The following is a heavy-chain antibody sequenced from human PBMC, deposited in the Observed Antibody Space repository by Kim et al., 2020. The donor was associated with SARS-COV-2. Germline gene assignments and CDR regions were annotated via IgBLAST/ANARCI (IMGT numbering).Heavy chain of an antibody. CDR1: GFTFSTYG. CDR2: IWYDGSNK. J-gene: IGHJ6*03. CDR3: GRARGSYYYYMDV. V-gene: IGHV3-33*01. Sequence: GGSLRLSCVASGFTFSTYGMHWVRQAPGKGMEWVAVIWYDGSNKYYADSVKGRFTASRDDSKNTVYLQMSSLRAEDTAVDYCGRARGSYYYYMDVWGQGTTVTVSS. D-gene: IGHD3-16*01.